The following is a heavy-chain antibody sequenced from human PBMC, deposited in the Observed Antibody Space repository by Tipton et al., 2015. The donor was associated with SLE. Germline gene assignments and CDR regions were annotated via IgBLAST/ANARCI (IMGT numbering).Heavy chain of an antibody. CDR2: IYHSGST. Sequence: GLVKPSETLSLTCAVSGYSISSGYYWGWIRQPPGKGLEWIGSIYHSGSTYYNPSLKSRVTISVDTSKNQFSLKLSSVTAADTAVYYCARLYSSSWYEVDYWGQGTLVTVSS. V-gene: IGHV4-38-2*01. CDR3: ARLYSSSWYEVDY. D-gene: IGHD6-13*01. J-gene: IGHJ4*02. CDR1: GYSISSGYY.